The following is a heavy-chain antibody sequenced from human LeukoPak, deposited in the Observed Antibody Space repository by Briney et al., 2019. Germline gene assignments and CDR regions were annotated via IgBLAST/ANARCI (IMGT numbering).Heavy chain of an antibody. V-gene: IGHV3-23*01. CDR1: SGFA. J-gene: IGHJ4*02. CDR3: ANYDSSGYCQGDY. CDR2: ISGSGGST. D-gene: IGHD3-22*01. Sequence: GGSLRLSCAAFSGFAMSWVRQAPGRGLEWVSAISGSGGSTYYADSVKGRFTISRDNSKNTLYLQMNSLRAEDTAVYYCANYDSSGYCQGDYWGQGTLVTVSS.